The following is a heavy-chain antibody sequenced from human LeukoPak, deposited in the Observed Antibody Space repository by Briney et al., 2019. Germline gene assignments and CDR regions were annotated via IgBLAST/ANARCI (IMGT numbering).Heavy chain of an antibody. J-gene: IGHJ3*01. CDR2: IYPGDSDT. CDR3: ATIVSAVNAFDV. CDR1: GYDFLDYW. V-gene: IGHV5-51*01. D-gene: IGHD4-23*01. Sequence: GESLKISCLASGYDFLDYWIAWVRQVPGTGLEWIASIYPGDSDTDYSPSLQGQVTISADKSISTAYLQLNSLKASDTAIYYCATIVSAVNAFDVWGQGTLLFISS.